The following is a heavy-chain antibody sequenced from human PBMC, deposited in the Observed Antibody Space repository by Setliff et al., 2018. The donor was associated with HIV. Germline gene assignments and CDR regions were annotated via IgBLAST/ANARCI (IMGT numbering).Heavy chain of an antibody. CDR2: ISSYNENT. CDR3: ARGVPYGHYSYYYYMDV. Sequence: ASVKVSCKASGYTFTSYAISWVRQAPGQGLEWMGWISSYNENTNYAQSLQGRVTMTTDTPTSTAYMELRSLRSDDTAVYYCARGVPYGHYSYYYYMDVWGKGTTVTVSS. CDR1: GYTFTSYA. D-gene: IGHD3-10*01. J-gene: IGHJ6*03. V-gene: IGHV1-18*01.